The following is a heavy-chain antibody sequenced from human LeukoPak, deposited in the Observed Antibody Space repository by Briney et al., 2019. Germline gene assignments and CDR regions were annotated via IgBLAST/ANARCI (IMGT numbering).Heavy chain of an antibody. CDR1: GYTFTSYD. D-gene: IGHD3-10*01. CDR3: ARGTSYYYGSGSSAFDI. J-gene: IGHJ3*02. Sequence: APVKVSFKASGYTFTSYDINWVRQATAPGLEWMGWMNPNRGNTGYAQQSQGRVTMTRKPSLSTAYMELSSLRSEDTAVYYCARGTSYYYGSGSSAFDIWGQGTMVTVSS. CDR2: MNPNRGNT. V-gene: IGHV1-8*01.